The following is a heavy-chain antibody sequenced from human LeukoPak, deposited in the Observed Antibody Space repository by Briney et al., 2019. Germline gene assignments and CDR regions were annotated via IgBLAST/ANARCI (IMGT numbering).Heavy chain of an antibody. D-gene: IGHD3-22*01. CDR3: ATALGATNYYDSSSYSPPYFDY. CDR2: INHSGST. Sequence: SETLSLTCAVYGGSFSGYYWSWIRQPPGKGLEWIGEINHSGSTNYNPSLKSRVTISVDTSKNQSSLKLSSVTGADPAVYYCATALGATNYYDSSSYSPPYFDYGGQGTLVTVSS. J-gene: IGHJ4*02. CDR1: GGSFSGYY. V-gene: IGHV4-34*01.